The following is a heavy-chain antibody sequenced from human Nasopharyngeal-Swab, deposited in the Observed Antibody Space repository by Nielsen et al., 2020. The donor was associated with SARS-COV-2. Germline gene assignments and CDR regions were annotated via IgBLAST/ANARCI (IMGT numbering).Heavy chain of an antibody. CDR3: ARLGVADDFDV. V-gene: IGHV1-69*04. D-gene: IGHD2-15*01. CDR1: GDTFTNSA. J-gene: IGHJ3*01. CDR2: IIPIVGTP. Sequence: SVKVSCKTSGDTFTNSAISWVRQAPGQGLEWMGRIIPIVGTPNYAQKFQGRVTITADKYTTIGYLELSSLRSDDTAVYYCARLGVADDFDVWGQGTMVTVSS.